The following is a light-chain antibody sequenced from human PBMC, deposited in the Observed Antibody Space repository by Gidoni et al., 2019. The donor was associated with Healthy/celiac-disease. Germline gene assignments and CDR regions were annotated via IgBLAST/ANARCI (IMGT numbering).Light chain of an antibody. CDR1: QSVRSSY. Sequence: EIVLTQSPGTLSLSPGERATLSCRASQSVRSSYLAWYQQKPGQAPRLLIYCASSRATGIPDRFSGSGSGTDFTLTISRLEPEDFAVYYCQQYGSSPDSFGQGTKLEIK. CDR3: QQYGSSPDS. J-gene: IGKJ2*03. CDR2: CAS. V-gene: IGKV3-20*01.